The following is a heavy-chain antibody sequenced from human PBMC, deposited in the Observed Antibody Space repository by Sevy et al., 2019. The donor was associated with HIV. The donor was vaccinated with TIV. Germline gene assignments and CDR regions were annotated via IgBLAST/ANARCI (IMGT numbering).Heavy chain of an antibody. J-gene: IGHJ4*02. CDR3: AREGCTQPHDY. CDR1: GFTFAKYS. D-gene: IGHD2-8*01. V-gene: IGHV3-23*01. Sequence: GGSLRLSCAASGFTFAKYSMSWVRQAPGKGLEWVSTFSFGCGRINYADSVKGRFTISRDDSKNTLCLQMNSLRAEDRATYFCAREGCTQPHDYWVQGTLVTVSS. CDR2: FSFGCGRI.